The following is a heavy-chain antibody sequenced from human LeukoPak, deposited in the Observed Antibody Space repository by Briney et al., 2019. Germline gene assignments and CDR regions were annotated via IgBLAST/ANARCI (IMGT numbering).Heavy chain of an antibody. CDR1: GGSFSGYY. D-gene: IGHD2-2*01. CDR3: ARGQEIVVVPAFDV. J-gene: IGHJ6*04. CDR2: INHSGST. Sequence: KASETLSLTCAVYGGSFSGYYWSWIRQPPGKGLEWIGEINHSGSTNYNPSLKSRVTISVDTSKNQFSLKLSSVTAADTAVYYCARGQEIVVVPAFDVWGKGTTVTVSS. V-gene: IGHV4-34*01.